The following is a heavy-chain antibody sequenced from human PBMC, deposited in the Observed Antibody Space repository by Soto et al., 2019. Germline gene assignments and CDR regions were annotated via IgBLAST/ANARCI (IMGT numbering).Heavy chain of an antibody. CDR1: GYTFTSYG. Sequence: QVQLVQSGAEVKKPGASVKVSCKASGYTFTSYGISWVRQAPGQGLEWMGWISAYNGNTNYAQNLQGRVTMTTHRAVRTAYMDLRSLRSDDTAVYYCARAGSGGYYLDYWGQGTLVTVSS. J-gene: IGHJ4*02. CDR2: ISAYNGNT. CDR3: ARAGSGGYYLDY. V-gene: IGHV1-18*01. D-gene: IGHD2-15*01.